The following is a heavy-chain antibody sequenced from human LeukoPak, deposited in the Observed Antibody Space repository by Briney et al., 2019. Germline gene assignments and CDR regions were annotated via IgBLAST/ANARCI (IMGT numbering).Heavy chain of an antibody. CDR3: ARHFGYDSSGYSLDAFDI. D-gene: IGHD3-22*01. Sequence: SETLSLTCTVSGGSISSYYWSWIRQPPGKGLEWIGYIYYSGSTNYNPSLKSRVTISVDTSKNQFSLKLSSVTVADTAVYYCARHFGYDSSGYSLDAFDIWGQGTMVTVSS. CDR2: IYYSGST. CDR1: GGSISSYY. V-gene: IGHV4-59*08. J-gene: IGHJ3*02.